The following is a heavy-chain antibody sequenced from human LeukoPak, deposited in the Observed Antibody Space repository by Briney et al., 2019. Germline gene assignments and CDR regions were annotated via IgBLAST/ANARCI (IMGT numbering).Heavy chain of an antibody. V-gene: IGHV3-30*02. CDR3: AKGRIVGAYFDY. CDR2: IRYDGSNK. Sequence: GGTLRLSCAASGFTFSSYGMHWVRQAPGKGLEWVAFIRYDGSNKYYADSVKGRFTISRDNSKNTLYLQMNSLRAEDTAVYYCAKGRIVGAYFDYWGQGTLVTVSS. CDR1: GFTFSSYG. D-gene: IGHD1-26*01. J-gene: IGHJ4*02.